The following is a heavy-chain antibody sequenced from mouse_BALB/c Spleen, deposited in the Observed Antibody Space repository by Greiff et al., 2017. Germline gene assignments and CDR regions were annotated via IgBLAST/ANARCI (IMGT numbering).Heavy chain of an antibody. V-gene: IGHV14-3*02. D-gene: IGHD1-1*01. CDR2: IDPANGKT. Sequence: EVQLQQSGAELVKPGASVKLSCTASGFNIKDTSMHWVKQRPEQGLEWIGRIDPANGKTTYDPKFQGKATITADTTSNTAYLQLTSLTSEDTAVYYCARPLSSYGNSYGYWYFDVWGAGTTVTVSS. J-gene: IGHJ1*01. CDR3: ARPLSSYGNSYGYWYFDV. CDR1: GFNIKDTS.